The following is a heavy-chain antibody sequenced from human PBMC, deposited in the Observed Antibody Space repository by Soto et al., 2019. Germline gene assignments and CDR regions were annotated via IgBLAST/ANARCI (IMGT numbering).Heavy chain of an antibody. D-gene: IGHD5-12*01. J-gene: IGHJ6*03. CDR2: INPNGGAT. CDR1: GDSFNDYY. Sequence: VQLAQSGAEVKKPGASVKVSCKTSGDSFNDYYIHWVRQAPGQGLEWMGWINPNGGATKYAQKFQGRVTGTRDTSIRTVYMELSSLRSDDTAGYYCARESGGATATLDYYYFYMDVWGKGTTVTVSS. V-gene: IGHV1-2*02. CDR3: ARESGGATATLDYYYFYMDV.